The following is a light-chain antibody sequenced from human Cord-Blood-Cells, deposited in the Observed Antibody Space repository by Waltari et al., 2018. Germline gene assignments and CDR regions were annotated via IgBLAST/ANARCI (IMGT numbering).Light chain of an antibody. V-gene: IGKV4-1*01. CDR1: QSVLYSSNNKNY. J-gene: IGKJ2*01. CDR3: QQYYSTPYT. CDR2: WAS. Sequence: DIVMTQSPDSLAVSLGERATINCKSSQSVLYSSNNKNYLAWYQQKPGQPPKLLIYWASTPESVVPDRFSGSGSGTDFTLTISSLQAEDVAVYYCQQYYSTPYTFGQGTKLEIK.